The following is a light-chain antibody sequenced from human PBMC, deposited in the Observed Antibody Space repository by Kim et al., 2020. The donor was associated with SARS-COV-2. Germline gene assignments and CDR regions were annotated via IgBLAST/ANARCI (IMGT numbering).Light chain of an antibody. Sequence: SYELTQTPAVSVAPGETATITCGGKNIVTKSVHWYQQKPGQAPVMVISDDKDRPSGIPERFSGSNAESTANLTISRVEAGDEGDYYCQVWDRNNNHLLFGGGTQLTVL. CDR3: QVWDRNNNHLL. V-gene: IGLV3-21*02. CDR2: DDK. J-gene: IGLJ2*01. CDR1: NIVTKS.